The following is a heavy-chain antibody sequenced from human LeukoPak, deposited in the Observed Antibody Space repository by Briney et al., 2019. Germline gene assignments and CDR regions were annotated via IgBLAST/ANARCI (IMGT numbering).Heavy chain of an antibody. CDR3: ARHGSSWYWFDP. V-gene: IGHV4-39*01. J-gene: IGHJ5*02. D-gene: IGHD6-13*01. Sequence: YMIWVRQAPGKGPEWVGSIDYSGSTYYSPSLKSRVTISVDTSKNQLSLKVRSLTAADTAVFYCARHGSSWYWFDPWGQGTLVTVSS. CDR2: IDYSGST. CDR1: Y.